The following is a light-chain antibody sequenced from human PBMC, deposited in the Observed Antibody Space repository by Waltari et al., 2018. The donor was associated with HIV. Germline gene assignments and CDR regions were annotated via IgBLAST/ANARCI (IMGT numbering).Light chain of an antibody. CDR2: LGF. J-gene: IGKJ3*01. V-gene: IGKV2-28*01. Sequence: EIVMTQSPLSLPVTPGGPASISCRSSQSLLHSNGYNYLDWYLQKPGQSPQLLIYLGFNRASGVPDRFSGTGSGTDFTLKISRVEAEDVGVYYCMQALQTPLTFGPGTKVDIE. CDR1: QSLLHSNGYNY. CDR3: MQALQTPLT.